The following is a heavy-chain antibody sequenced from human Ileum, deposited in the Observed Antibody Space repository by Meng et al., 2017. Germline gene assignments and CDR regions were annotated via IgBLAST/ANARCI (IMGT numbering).Heavy chain of an antibody. CDR2: IYHSGLA. CDR1: GDSISTTNW. V-gene: IGHV4-4*02. Sequence: QVRLKETGPGLVKPWGTLSLTCAASGDSISTTNWWNVVRQPPGEGLEWIAEIYHSGLAHYNLSLQSRVTLSIDKSKNQFSLKLISVTAADTGVYYCAANSGKKMHSWGQGTLVTVSS. D-gene: IGHD4-23*01. J-gene: IGHJ4*02. CDR3: AANSGKKMHS.